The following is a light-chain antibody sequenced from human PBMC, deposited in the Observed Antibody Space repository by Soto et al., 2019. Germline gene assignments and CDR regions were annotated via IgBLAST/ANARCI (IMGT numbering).Light chain of an antibody. Sequence: QSVLTQPPSVSAAPGQKVTISCSGSSSNIGNNYVSWYQQLPGTAPKLLIYENNKRPSGIPDRFSGSKSGTSATLGITGLQTGDEADYYFRPGHSCLSASVFGTGRTVTVL. V-gene: IGLV1-51*02. CDR3: RPGHSCLSASV. CDR2: ENN. J-gene: IGLJ1*01. CDR1: SSNIGNNY.